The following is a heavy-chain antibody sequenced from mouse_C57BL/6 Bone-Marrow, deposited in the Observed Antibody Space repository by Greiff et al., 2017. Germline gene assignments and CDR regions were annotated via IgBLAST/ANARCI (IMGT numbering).Heavy chain of an antibody. J-gene: IGHJ4*01. CDR2: ISSGSSTI. D-gene: IGHD3-2*02. V-gene: IGHV5-17*01. CDR3: ARASQAYYYAMDY. CDR1: GFTFSDSG. Sequence: EVQVVESGGGLVKPGGSLKLSCAASGFTFSDSGMHWVRQAPEKGLEWVAYISSGSSTIYYADTVKGRFTISRDNAKNTLFLQMTSLRSEDTAMYYCARASQAYYYAMDYWGQGTSVTVSS.